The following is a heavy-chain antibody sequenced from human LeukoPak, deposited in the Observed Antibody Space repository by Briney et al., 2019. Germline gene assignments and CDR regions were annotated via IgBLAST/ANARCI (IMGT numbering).Heavy chain of an antibody. V-gene: IGHV1-18*01. CDR3: ARDRDDYDSSGYCSLIFDY. D-gene: IGHD3-22*01. Sequence: ASVKVSCKASGYTFTSYGISWVRQAPGQGLEWMGWISAYNGNTNYAQKLQGRVTMTTDTSTSTAYMELRSLRSDDTAVYYCARDRDDYDSSGYCSLIFDYWGQGTLVTVSS. CDR1: GYTFTSYG. J-gene: IGHJ4*02. CDR2: ISAYNGNT.